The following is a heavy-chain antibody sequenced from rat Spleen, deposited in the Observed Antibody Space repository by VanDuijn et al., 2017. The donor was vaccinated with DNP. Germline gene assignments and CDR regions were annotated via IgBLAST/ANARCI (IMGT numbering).Heavy chain of an antibody. CDR2: VSSDGGTT. V-gene: IGHV5-22*01. Sequence: EVQLVESGGGSAQPGRSLKLSCAASGFTFSDYNMAWVRQAPKKGLEWVAAVSSDGGTTYYGDSVKGRFTISRDNAKSTLYLQMNSLRSEDMATYYCARWYNSGYYFDYWGQGVMVTVSS. D-gene: IGHD4-3*01. CDR1: GFTFSDYN. J-gene: IGHJ2*01. CDR3: ARWYNSGYYFDY.